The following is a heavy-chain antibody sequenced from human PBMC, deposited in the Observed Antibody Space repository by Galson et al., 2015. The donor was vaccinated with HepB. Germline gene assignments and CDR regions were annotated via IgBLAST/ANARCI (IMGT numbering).Heavy chain of an antibody. CDR3: ARVEDFDWLLSSFDY. Sequence: SLRLSCAASGFTFDDYGMSWVRQAPGKGLEWVSGINWNGGSTGYADSVKGRFTISRDNAKNSLYLQMNSLRAEDTALYYCARVEDFDWLLSSFDYWGQGTLVTVSS. D-gene: IGHD3-9*01. J-gene: IGHJ4*02. CDR1: GFTFDDYG. CDR2: INWNGGST. V-gene: IGHV3-20*04.